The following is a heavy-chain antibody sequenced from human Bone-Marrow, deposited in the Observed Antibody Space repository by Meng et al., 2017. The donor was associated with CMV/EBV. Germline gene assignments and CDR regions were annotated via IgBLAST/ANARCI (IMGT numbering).Heavy chain of an antibody. D-gene: IGHD1-26*01. CDR3: AKEGRDSGNYLTDS. CDR1: GYTFTGYY. V-gene: IGHV3-21*04. J-gene: IGHJ4*02. Sequence: SCKASGYTFTGYYMHWVRQAPGKGLEWVSSISSSSSYIYYADSVKGRFTISRDNSKNTLYLQMNSLRAEDTAVYYCAKEGRDSGNYLTDSWGQGTLVTVYS. CDR2: ISSSSSYI.